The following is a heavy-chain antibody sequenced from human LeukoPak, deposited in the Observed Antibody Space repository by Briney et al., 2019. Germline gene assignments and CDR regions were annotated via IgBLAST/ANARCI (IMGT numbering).Heavy chain of an antibody. CDR1: GFTFSSYA. CDR2: ISGSGGST. Sequence: GGSLRLSCAASGFTFSSYAMSWVRQAPGKGLEWVSAISGSGGSTYYADPVKGRFTISRDNSKNTLYLQMNSLRAEDTAVYYCAKAFWSGYSNMIDYWGQGTLVTVSS. CDR3: AKAFWSGYSNMIDY. V-gene: IGHV3-23*01. D-gene: IGHD3-3*01. J-gene: IGHJ4*02.